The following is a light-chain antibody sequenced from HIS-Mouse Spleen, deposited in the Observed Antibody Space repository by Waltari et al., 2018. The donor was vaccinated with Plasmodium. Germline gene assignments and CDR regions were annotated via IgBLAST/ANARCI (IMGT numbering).Light chain of an antibody. V-gene: IGKV3-20*01. Sequence: EIVLTQSPGTLSLSPGERATLSCRASQSVSRSYLAWYQQKPGQAPRLLIYGASSMATGIPDRFSGSWSGTNFTLTISRLEPEDFAVYYCQQYGSSPYTFGQGTKLEIK. J-gene: IGKJ2*01. CDR2: GAS. CDR3: QQYGSSPYT. CDR1: QSVSRSY.